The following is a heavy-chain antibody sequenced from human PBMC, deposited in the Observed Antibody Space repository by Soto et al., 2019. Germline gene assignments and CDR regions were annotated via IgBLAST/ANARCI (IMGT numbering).Heavy chain of an antibody. D-gene: IGHD2-15*01. V-gene: IGHV4-30-4*01. CDR2: IYYSGST. Sequence: SETLSLTCTVSGGSISSGDYYWSWIRQPPGKGLEWIGYIYYSGSTYYNPSLKSRVTISVDTSKNQFSLKLSSVTAADTAVYYCARDCSGGSCYSYYYGMDAWGQGTTVTVSS. CDR1: GGSISSGDYY. J-gene: IGHJ6*02. CDR3: ARDCSGGSCYSYYYGMDA.